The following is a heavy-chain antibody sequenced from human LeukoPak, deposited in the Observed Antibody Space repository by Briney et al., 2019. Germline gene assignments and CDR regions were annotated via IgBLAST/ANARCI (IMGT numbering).Heavy chain of an antibody. CDR1: GGSISSYY. V-gene: IGHV4-59*01. D-gene: IGHD1-26*01. Sequence: SETLSLTCTVSGGSISSYYWSWIRQPPGKGLEWIGYIYYSGSTNYNPSLKSRVTISVDTSKNQFSLKLSSVTAADTAVYYCARGIVGATYDYWGQGTQVTVSS. CDR3: ARGIVGATYDY. CDR2: IYYSGST. J-gene: IGHJ4*02.